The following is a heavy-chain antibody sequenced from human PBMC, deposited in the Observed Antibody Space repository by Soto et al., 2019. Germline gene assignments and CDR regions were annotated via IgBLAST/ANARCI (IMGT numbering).Heavy chain of an antibody. CDR2: IYYSGST. J-gene: IGHJ6*02. CDR3: ARDRGLAAAANYYYYYGMDV. CDR1: GGSISSYY. D-gene: IGHD6-13*01. Sequence: SETLSLTCTVSGGSISSYYCSWIRQPPGKGLEWIGYIYYSGSTNYNPSLKSRVTISVDTSKNQFSLKLSSVTAADTAVYYCARDRGLAAAANYYYYYGMDVWGQGTTVTVSS. V-gene: IGHV4-59*01.